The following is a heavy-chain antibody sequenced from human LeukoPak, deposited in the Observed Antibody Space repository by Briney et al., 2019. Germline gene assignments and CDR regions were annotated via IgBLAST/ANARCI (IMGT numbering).Heavy chain of an antibody. D-gene: IGHD2-15*01. Sequence: SETLSLTCTVSGNSFGNYYWSWIRQPPGKGLEWIGYIYYSGSTNYNPSLKSRVTISVDTSKNQFSLKLSSVTAADTAVYYCARDPRGYCSGGSCYSRAFDIWGQGTMVTVSS. J-gene: IGHJ3*02. CDR1: GNSFGNYY. V-gene: IGHV4-59*01. CDR2: IYYSGST. CDR3: ARDPRGYCSGGSCYSRAFDI.